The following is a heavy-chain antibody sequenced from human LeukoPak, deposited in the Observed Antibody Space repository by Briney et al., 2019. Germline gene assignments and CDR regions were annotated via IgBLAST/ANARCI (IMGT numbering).Heavy chain of an antibody. Sequence: GGSLRLSCAASGLTFSTYVMNWFRQAPGKGLEWVSTISVGAEYIFYADSVKGRFTISRDDSNNALYLQMHSLRAEDTALYYCASGPPFLKYFEYWGQGTLVTVSS. CDR3: ASGPPFLKYFEY. CDR2: ISVGAEYI. V-gene: IGHV3-23*01. CDR1: GLTFSTYV. J-gene: IGHJ4*02. D-gene: IGHD3-3*01.